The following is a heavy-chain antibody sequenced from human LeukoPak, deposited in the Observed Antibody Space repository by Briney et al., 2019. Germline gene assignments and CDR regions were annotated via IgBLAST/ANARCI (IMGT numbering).Heavy chain of an antibody. V-gene: IGHV3-23*01. CDR1: GFIFSSYG. D-gene: IGHD3-10*01. CDR3: AKLLYDPFGGAFNN. J-gene: IGHJ4*02. CDR2: VSGSGGGT. Sequence: GGSLRLSCTTSGFIFSSYGMTWVRQTPGKGLEWVSAVSGSGGGTYYADSVKGRFTISRDNSKNTLYLQLNSLRAEDTAVYYCAKLLYDPFGGAFNNWGQGPLVTVSS.